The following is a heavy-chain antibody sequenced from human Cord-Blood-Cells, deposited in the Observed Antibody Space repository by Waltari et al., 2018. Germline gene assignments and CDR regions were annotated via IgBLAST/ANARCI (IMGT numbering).Heavy chain of an antibody. Sequence: EVQLVESGGGLVKPGGSLRLSCAASGFTFSSYSMNWVRQAPGKGLEWVSSISRSSRYIYYADSVKGRFTISRDNAKNSLYLQMNSLRAEDTAVYYCARDPVTTVTYYFDYWGQGTLVTVSS. D-gene: IGHD4-4*01. J-gene: IGHJ4*02. CDR3: ARDPVTTVTYYFDY. V-gene: IGHV3-21*01. CDR2: ISRSSRYI. CDR1: GFTFSSYS.